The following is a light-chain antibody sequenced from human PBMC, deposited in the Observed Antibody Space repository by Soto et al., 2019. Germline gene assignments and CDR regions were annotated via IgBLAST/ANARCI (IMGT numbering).Light chain of an antibody. CDR2: GAY. V-gene: IGKV3-15*01. CDR1: QSVTSN. J-gene: IGKJ5*01. CDR3: QQYNNWPPT. Sequence: EVVMTQSPATLSVSPGEGATLSCRASQSVTSNLAWYLQKPGQAPRLLIYGAYTRATGIPARFSGSGSGTEFTLTISSLQSEDFAVYYCQQYNNWPPTFGQGTRLEI.